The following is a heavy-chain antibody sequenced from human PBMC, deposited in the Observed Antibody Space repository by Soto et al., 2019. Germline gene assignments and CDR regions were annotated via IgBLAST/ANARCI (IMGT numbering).Heavy chain of an antibody. V-gene: IGHV3-30*18. Sequence: PGGSLRLSWAAAGFTFSVYGVHWVRQAPGKGLEWVALVSYDGSIKYYADSVKGRFTISRDNSKNTLYLQMNSLRVEDTAVYYCAKDGSHLAVAGTSPTSYFYGLAVWGQGTTVTVSS. D-gene: IGHD6-13*01. CDR3: AKDGSHLAVAGTSPTSYFYGLAV. CDR2: VSYDGSIK. CDR1: GFTFSVYG. J-gene: IGHJ6*02.